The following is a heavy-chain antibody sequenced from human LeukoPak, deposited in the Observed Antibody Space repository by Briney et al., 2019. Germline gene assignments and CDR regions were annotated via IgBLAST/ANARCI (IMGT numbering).Heavy chain of an antibody. D-gene: IGHD6-19*01. CDR2: IHFSGST. CDR3: ARRGSGWYQFDY. Sequence: PSETLSLTCTVSGDSIATTAFYWGWIRQPPGKGLEWVGTIHFSGSTYYNPSLKSRVTMSMDTAKNQFSLTLASATAADTAVYYCARRGSGWYQFDYWGQGTLVPVSS. V-gene: IGHV4-39*01. CDR1: GDSIATTAFY. J-gene: IGHJ4*02.